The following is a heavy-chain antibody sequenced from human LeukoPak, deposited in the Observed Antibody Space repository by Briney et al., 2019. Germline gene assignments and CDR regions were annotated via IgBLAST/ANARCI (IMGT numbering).Heavy chain of an antibody. D-gene: IGHD2-2*01. J-gene: IGHJ4*02. CDR3: ARDRYQLLYFDY. Sequence: GGSLRLSRAASGFTFSSYSMNWVRQAPGKGLEWVSSISSSSSYIYYADSVKGRFTISRDNAKNSLYLQMNSLRAEDTAVYYCARDRYQLLYFDYWGQGTLVTVSS. CDR1: GFTFSSYS. CDR2: ISSSSSYI. V-gene: IGHV3-21*01.